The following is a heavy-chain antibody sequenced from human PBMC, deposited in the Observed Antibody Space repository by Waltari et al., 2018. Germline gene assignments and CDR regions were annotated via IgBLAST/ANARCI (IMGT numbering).Heavy chain of an antibody. CDR1: GFTFRNYA. Sequence: EVQLLESGGGLVQPGGSLRLSCAASGFTFRNYAMSWVRQAPGKGLEWVSVIYSDRSSTDYADSVKGRFTISRDNSENTLHLQMNSLRADDTAVYYCAKGSWADDWGQGTLVTVSS. D-gene: IGHD1-26*01. CDR3: AKGSWADD. J-gene: IGHJ4*02. CDR2: IYSDRSST. V-gene: IGHV3-23*03.